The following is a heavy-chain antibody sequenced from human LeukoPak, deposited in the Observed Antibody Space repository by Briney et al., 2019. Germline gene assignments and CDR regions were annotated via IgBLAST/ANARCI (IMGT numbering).Heavy chain of an antibody. CDR3: ARGGYYGSAPPPYSYYYYYYMDV. CDR2: IRYDGSSE. CDR1: GFTFSSYG. Sequence: PGGSLRLSCAASGFTFSSYGMHWVRQAPGKGLEWVAFIRYDGSSEYYADSVKGRFTISRDNSKNTLYLQMNSLRAEDTAVYYCARGGYYGSAPPPYSYYYYYYMDVWGKGTTVTISS. V-gene: IGHV3-30*02. D-gene: IGHD3-10*01. J-gene: IGHJ6*03.